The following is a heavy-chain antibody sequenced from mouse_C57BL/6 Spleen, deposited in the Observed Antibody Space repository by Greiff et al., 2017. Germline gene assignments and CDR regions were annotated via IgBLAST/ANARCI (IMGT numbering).Heavy chain of an antibody. D-gene: IGHD1-1*01. V-gene: IGHV1-18*01. CDR2: INPNNGGT. CDR3: ARVYGSSGGWAMDY. J-gene: IGHJ4*01. Sequence: EVQLQQSGPELVKPGASVKIPCKASGYTFTDYNMDWVKQSHGKSLEWIGDINPNNGGTIYNQKFKGKATLTVDKSSSTAYMELRSLTSEDTAVYYCARVYGSSGGWAMDYWGQGTSVTVSS. CDR1: GYTFTDYN.